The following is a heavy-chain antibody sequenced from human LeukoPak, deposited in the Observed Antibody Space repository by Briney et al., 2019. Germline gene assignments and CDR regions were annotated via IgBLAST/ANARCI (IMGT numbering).Heavy chain of an antibody. D-gene: IGHD6-19*01. CDR1: GFTFSSYS. V-gene: IGHV3-48*01. Sequence: VGSLRLSCAAPGFTFSSYSMNWVRQAPGKGLEWVSYISSSSSTIYYADSVKGRFTISRDNAKNSLYLQMNSLRAEDTAVYYCARDPPGSGWHRGRGQYYFDYWGQGTLVTVSS. CDR3: ARDPPGSGWHRGRGQYYFDY. CDR2: ISSSSSTI. J-gene: IGHJ4*02.